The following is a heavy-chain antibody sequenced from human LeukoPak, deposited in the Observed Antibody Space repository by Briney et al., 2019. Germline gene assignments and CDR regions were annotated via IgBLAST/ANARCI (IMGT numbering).Heavy chain of an antibody. V-gene: IGHV3-74*01. D-gene: IGHD3-22*01. J-gene: IGHJ3*02. Sequence: GGSLRLSCAVSGFTFSRYWMHWVRQAPGKGLVWVSRINSDGSSISYADSVKGRFTISRDNAKNTLYLQMNSLRAEDTAVYYCARGLSYYYDSSGYYPDAFDIWGQGTMVTVSS. CDR3: ARGLSYYYDSSGYYPDAFDI. CDR2: INSDGSSI. CDR1: GFTFSRYW.